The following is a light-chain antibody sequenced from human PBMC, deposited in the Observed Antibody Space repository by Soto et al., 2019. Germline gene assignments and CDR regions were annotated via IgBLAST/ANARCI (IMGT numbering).Light chain of an antibody. CDR3: QQCGSSSWT. Sequence: ESVLTQSPGTLSLSPGEKATLSCRASQSVSRCYLAWYQQKPGQAPRLLIYGASSRATGIPDRFSGSGSGTDFTLTVGRLEPEDFAVYYCQQCGSSSWTFGEGTKVEIK. V-gene: IGKV3-20*01. CDR2: GAS. J-gene: IGKJ1*01. CDR1: QSVSRCY.